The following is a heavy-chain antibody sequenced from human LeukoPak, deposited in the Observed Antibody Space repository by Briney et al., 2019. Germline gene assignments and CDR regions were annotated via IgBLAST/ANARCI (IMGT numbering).Heavy chain of an antibody. V-gene: IGHV3-20*04. CDR2: ITRNGGSA. J-gene: IGHJ1*01. CDR3: ARDRGGSYMYLQH. CDR1: GFPFDDYG. D-gene: IGHD1-26*01. Sequence: PGGSLRLSCAASGFPFDDYGMSWVRHAPGKALEWVSGITRNGGSAGYADSVKGRFTISRDNVKNCLFLQMNSLRAEDTVLYYCARDRGGSYMYLQHWGQGTLVTVSS.